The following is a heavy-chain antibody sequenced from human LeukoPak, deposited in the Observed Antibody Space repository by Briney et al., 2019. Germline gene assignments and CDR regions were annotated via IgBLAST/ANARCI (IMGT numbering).Heavy chain of an antibody. Sequence: PGGSLRLSCAASGLSFSSSGMNWVRQAPGKGLEWVSYITATGSTIYYADSVKGRFTISRDNSKNTLYLQMNSLRAEDTAVYYCARSIRRVVVMISDAFDIWGQGTMVTVSS. CDR1: GLSFSSSG. CDR3: ARSIRRVVVMISDAFDI. V-gene: IGHV3-48*03. D-gene: IGHD3-22*01. CDR2: ITATGSTI. J-gene: IGHJ3*02.